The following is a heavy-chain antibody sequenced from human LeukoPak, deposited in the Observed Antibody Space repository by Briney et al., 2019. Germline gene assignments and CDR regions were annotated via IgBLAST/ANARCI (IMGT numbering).Heavy chain of an antibody. CDR3: ARDSYDSSGYYYFGTWFDY. Sequence: GGSLRLSCAASGFTFSSYSMTWVRQAPGKGLEWVSSISSSSSYIYYADSVKGRFTISRDNAKNSLYLQMNSLRAEDTAVYYCARDSYDSSGYYYFGTWFDYWGQGTLVTVSS. CDR1: GFTFSSYS. J-gene: IGHJ4*02. CDR2: ISSSSSYI. V-gene: IGHV3-21*01. D-gene: IGHD3-22*01.